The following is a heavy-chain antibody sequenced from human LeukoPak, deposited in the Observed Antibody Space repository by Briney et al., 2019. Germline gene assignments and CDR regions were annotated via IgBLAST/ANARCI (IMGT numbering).Heavy chain of an antibody. J-gene: IGHJ4*02. Sequence: SETLSLTCTVSGGSISSYYWSWIRQPPGKGLEWIGYIYYSGSTNYNPSLRSRVTISLDTSKSQFSLKLKSVTAADTAVYYGARWDGYNSQFDYWGQGTLVSVSS. D-gene: IGHD5-24*01. CDR2: IYYSGST. CDR3: ARWDGYNSQFDY. V-gene: IGHV4-59*01. CDR1: GGSISSYY.